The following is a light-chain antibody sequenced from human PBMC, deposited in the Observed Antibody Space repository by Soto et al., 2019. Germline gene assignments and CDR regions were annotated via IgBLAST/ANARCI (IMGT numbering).Light chain of an antibody. CDR2: AAS. V-gene: IGKV1-9*01. CDR1: QGINIF. J-gene: IGKJ2*01. Sequence: DIKFTQSPSFLSASVGERVTMTCRASQGINIFLAWFQQKPGKAPNLLISAASTLQSGVPSRFSGSGSETEFTLTITSLQPEDSATYYCQQRNSYPRTFGQGTKVDIK. CDR3: QQRNSYPRT.